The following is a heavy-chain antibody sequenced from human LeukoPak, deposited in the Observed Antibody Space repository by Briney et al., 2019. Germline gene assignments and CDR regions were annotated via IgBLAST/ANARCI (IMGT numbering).Heavy chain of an antibody. V-gene: IGHV3-7*01. D-gene: IGHD2-15*01. Sequence: PGGSLRLSCAASGFTFSSYWMSWVRQAPGKGLEWVANIKQDGSEKYYVDSVKGRFTISRDNAKNALYLQMNSLRAEDTAVYYCARGGEGYCSGGSCGGEFDYWGQGTLVTVSS. J-gene: IGHJ4*02. CDR2: IKQDGSEK. CDR1: GFTFSSYW. CDR3: ARGGEGYCSGGSCGGEFDY.